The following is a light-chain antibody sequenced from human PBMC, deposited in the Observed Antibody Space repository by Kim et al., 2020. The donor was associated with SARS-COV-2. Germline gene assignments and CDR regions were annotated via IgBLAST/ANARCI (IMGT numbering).Light chain of an antibody. CDR3: QVWDSSSDHPV. V-gene: IGLV3-21*04. CDR1: NIGSKS. J-gene: IGLJ3*02. Sequence: APGKTTSITCGGNNIGSKSVHCYQQKPGQAPVLVIYYDSDRPSGIPERFSGSNSGNTATLTISRVEAGDEADYYCQVWDSSSDHPVFGGGTKLTVL. CDR2: YDS.